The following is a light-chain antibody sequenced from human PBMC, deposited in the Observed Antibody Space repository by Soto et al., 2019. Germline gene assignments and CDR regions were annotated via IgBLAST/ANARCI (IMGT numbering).Light chain of an antibody. CDR3: QQYNSYWT. CDR2: KAS. V-gene: IGKV1-5*03. CDR1: QSISSW. J-gene: IGKJ1*01. Sequence: DIQMTQSPSTLSASVGDRVTITCRASQSISSWLAWYQQKPGKAPKLLNYKASSLESGVPPRFSGSGSGTEFTLTISSLQPDDFATYFCQQYNSYWTFGQGTKVEIK.